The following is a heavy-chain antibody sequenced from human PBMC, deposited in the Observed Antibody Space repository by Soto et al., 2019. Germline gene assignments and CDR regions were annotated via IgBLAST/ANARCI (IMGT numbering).Heavy chain of an antibody. Sequence: QVQLVESGGGVVQPGRSLRLSCAASGFTFSSYAMHWVRQAPGKGLEWVAVISYDGSNKYYADSVKGRFTISRDNSKNTLYLQMNSLRAEDTAVYYCAVRYSSSSPGALSGGQGTLVTVSS. CDR1: GFTFSSYA. CDR2: ISYDGSNK. J-gene: IGHJ4*02. V-gene: IGHV3-30-3*01. CDR3: AVRYSSSSPGALS. D-gene: IGHD6-6*01.